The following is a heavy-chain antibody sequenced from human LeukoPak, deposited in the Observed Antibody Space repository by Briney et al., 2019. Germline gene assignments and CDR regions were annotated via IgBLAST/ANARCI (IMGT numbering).Heavy chain of an antibody. J-gene: IGHJ1*01. CDR2: INPNSGGT. CDR3: AKCYDSGGYEYFHH. V-gene: IGHV1-2*02. D-gene: IGHD3-22*01. Sequence: ASVTVSCKASGYTFTAYYMHWVRQAPGQGLEWMGWINPNSGGTNYAQKFQGRVTMTRDTSISTAYMELSRLRSDDTAVYYCAKCYDSGGYEYFHHCGQGTLVTVSS. CDR1: GYTFTAYY.